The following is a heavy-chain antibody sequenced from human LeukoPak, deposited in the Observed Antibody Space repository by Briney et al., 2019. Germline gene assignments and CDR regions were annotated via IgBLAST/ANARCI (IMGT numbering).Heavy chain of an antibody. CDR2: IYSGGST. CDR1: GFTVSNNY. J-gene: IGHJ4*02. CDR3: ARVTVAGTLYFDY. Sequence: GGSLRLSCAASGFTVSNNYMSWVRQAPGKGLEWVSVIYSGGSTYYADSVKGRFTISRDSSKNTLYLQMNSLRAEDTAVYYCARVTVAGTLYFDYWGQGTLVTVSS. D-gene: IGHD6-19*01. V-gene: IGHV3-53*01.